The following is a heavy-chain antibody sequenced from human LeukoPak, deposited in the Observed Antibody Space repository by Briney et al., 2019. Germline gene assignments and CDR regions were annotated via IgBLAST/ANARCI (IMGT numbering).Heavy chain of an antibody. D-gene: IGHD3-22*01. J-gene: IGHJ4*02. V-gene: IGHV4-30-2*01. CDR3: ARTYYDSSGPVFDY. Sequence: PSETLSLTCAVSGGSISSGGYSWSWIRQPPGKGLEWIGYIYHSGSTYYNPSLKSRVTISVDRSKNQFSLKLSSVTAADTAVYYCARTYYDSSGPVFDYWGQGTLVTVSS. CDR2: IYHSGST. CDR1: GGSISSGGYS.